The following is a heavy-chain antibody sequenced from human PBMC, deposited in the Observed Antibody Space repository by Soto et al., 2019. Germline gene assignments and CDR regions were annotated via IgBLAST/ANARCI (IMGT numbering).Heavy chain of an antibody. Sequence: QVQLVESGGGVVQPGRSLRLSCAASGFTFSSYGMHWVRQAPGKGLEWVAVIWYDGSNKYYADSVKGRFTISRDNSKNTLYLQINSLRAEDTAVYYCARDGYNYGGMDVWGQGTTVTVSS. CDR2: IWYDGSNK. D-gene: IGHD5-12*01. J-gene: IGHJ6*02. V-gene: IGHV3-33*01. CDR1: GFTFSSYG. CDR3: ARDGYNYGGMDV.